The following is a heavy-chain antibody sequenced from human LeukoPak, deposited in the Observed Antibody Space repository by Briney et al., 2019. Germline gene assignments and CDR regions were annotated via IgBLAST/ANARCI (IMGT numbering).Heavy chain of an antibody. Sequence: GASVKVSCKASGYTFTDYYMHWVRQAPGQGLEWMGWINPNSGGTNYAQKFQGRVTMTRDTSISTAYMELSRLRSDDTAVYYCARGGFGDGYNLAWGYYYYYMDVWGKGTTVTVSS. J-gene: IGHJ6*03. V-gene: IGHV1-2*02. CDR2: INPNSGGT. CDR3: ARGGFGDGYNLAWGYYYYYMDV. D-gene: IGHD5-24*01. CDR1: GYTFTDYY.